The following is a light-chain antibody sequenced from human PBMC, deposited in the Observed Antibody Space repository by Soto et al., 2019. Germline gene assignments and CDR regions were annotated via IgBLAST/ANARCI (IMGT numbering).Light chain of an antibody. CDR2: GAS. V-gene: IGKV3D-15*01. CDR3: QQYYIRPQT. J-gene: IGKJ1*01. Sequence: ETVMTQSPATLSVSAGERGVLSCTSSQSVSSNLAWYQQKPGQAPRLLVYGASTRASGIPARFSGSGSGTEFTLTISGLQSEDVAVYYCQQYYIRPQTFGQGTKVDI. CDR1: QSVSSN.